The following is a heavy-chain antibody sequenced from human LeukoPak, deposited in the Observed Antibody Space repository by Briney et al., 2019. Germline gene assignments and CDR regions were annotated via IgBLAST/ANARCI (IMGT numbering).Heavy chain of an antibody. D-gene: IGHD2-2*01. CDR2: TFYRSRWYN. CDR1: GHSQSSNNAL. Sequence: HTVPHPHCLWGHSQSSNNALGNETRQSPSRGVEWLGRTFYRSRWYNEFVESVKSRITTNPDPPKNQFSPHLNSVTPEDTAVYYCARGFWDCVSTTSWTAKAFDYWGQGTLVTVSS. J-gene: IGHJ4*02. CDR3: ARGFWDCVSTTSWTAKAFDY. V-gene: IGHV6-1*01.